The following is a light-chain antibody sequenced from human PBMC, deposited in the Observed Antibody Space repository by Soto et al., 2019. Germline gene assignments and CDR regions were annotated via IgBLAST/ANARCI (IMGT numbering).Light chain of an antibody. J-gene: IGKJ4*01. V-gene: IGKV1-5*01. CDR2: DPS. CDR3: PQYTAWPLT. Sequence: DIQMTQSPSTLSASVVDRVTITCRSSQTLNSWLAWYQQTTGKPPNPLIYDPSTLQSGLPSRLSATGSGTEFPLTTSRLHSEHFAVSYCPQYTAWPLTSRGATTVDIK. CDR1: QTLNSW.